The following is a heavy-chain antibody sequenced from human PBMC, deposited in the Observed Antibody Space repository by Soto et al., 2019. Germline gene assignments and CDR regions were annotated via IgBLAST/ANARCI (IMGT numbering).Heavy chain of an antibody. J-gene: IGHJ4*02. Sequence: GGSLRLSCAASGFTFSNACMSWVRQAPGKGLEWVGRIKSKTDGGTTDYAAPVKGRFTISRDDSKNTLYLQMNSLKTEDTAVYYCTTNLIAAAGPFDYWGQGTLVTVSS. CDR2: IKSKTDGGTT. CDR1: GFTFSNAC. CDR3: TTNLIAAAGPFDY. V-gene: IGHV3-15*01. D-gene: IGHD6-13*01.